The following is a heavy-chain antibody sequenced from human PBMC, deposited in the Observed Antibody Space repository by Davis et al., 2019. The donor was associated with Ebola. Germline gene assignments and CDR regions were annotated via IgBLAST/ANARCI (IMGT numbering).Heavy chain of an antibody. CDR2: INHSGST. J-gene: IGHJ4*02. V-gene: IGHV4-34*01. Sequence: MPSETLSLTCVVYGGSFSGYYWSWIRQPPGKGLEWIGEINHSGSTNYNPSLKSRVTISVDTSKNQFSLKLSSVTAADTAVYYCARRSVVVPAAMRYWGQGTLVTVSS. CDR3: ARRSVVVPAAMRY. CDR1: GGSFSGYY. D-gene: IGHD2-2*01.